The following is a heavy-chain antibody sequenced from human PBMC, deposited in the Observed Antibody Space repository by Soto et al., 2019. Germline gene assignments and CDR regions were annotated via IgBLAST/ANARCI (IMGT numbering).Heavy chain of an antibody. CDR3: ASVDTMVRGTTVYHFKGLDV. Sequence: QVQLVQSGAEVKKPGASVRVSCKASGYTFHTYGISWVRQAPGQGPEWMGWITDYNAKTQYTQKFQGRVTMTTDTSTSTAYMELRSLRPDDTAVYYCASVDTMVRGTTVYHFKGLDVWGQGTTVTVSS. CDR2: ITDYNAKT. CDR1: GYTFHTYG. D-gene: IGHD3-10*01. V-gene: IGHV1-18*01. J-gene: IGHJ6*02.